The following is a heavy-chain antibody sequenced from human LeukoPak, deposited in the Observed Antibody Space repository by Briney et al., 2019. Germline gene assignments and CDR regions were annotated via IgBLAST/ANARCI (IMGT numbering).Heavy chain of an antibody. CDR3: AREVGWLHPQGAFDI. CDR2: VYHNGST. J-gene: IGHJ3*02. V-gene: IGHV4-59*04. Sequence: MTSETLSLTCTVSGGSISSYYWSWIRQPAGKGLEWIGNVYHNGSTYYNPSLKGRVPVSVDTSKNHFSLKLGSVTAADTAVYYCAREVGWLHPQGAFDIWGQGTMVTVSS. CDR1: GGSISSYY. D-gene: IGHD5-12*01.